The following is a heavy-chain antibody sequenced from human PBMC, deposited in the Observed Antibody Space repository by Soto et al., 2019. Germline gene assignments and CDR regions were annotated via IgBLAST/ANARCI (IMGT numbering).Heavy chain of an antibody. CDR2: ISAYNGNT. V-gene: IGHV1-18*01. CDR1: GYTFTSYG. D-gene: IGHD3-3*01. Sequence: ASVKVSCKASGYTFTSYGISWVRQAPGQGLEWMGWISAYNGNTNYAQKLQGRVTMTTDTSTSTAYMELRSLRSDDTAVYYCARAYYDWWSGYKHYYYYMDVWGKGTTVTVSS. J-gene: IGHJ6*03. CDR3: ARAYYDWWSGYKHYYYYMDV.